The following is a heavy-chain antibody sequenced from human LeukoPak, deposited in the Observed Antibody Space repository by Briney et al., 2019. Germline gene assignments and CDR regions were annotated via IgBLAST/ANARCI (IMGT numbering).Heavy chain of an antibody. CDR3: AREETMVRGERYYYMDV. V-gene: IGHV1-46*01. Sequence: ASVKVSCKASGYTFTSYYMHWVRQAPGQGLEWMGIINPSGGSTSYAQKFQGRVTMTRDMSTSTVYMELSRLRSDDTAVYYCAREETMVRGERYYYMDVWGKGTTVTVSS. CDR1: GYTFTSYY. D-gene: IGHD3-10*01. CDR2: INPSGGST. J-gene: IGHJ6*03.